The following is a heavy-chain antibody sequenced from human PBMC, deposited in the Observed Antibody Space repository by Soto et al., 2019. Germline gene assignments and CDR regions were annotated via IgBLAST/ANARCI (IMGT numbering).Heavy chain of an antibody. CDR1: GFTFSSYA. V-gene: IGHV3-30-3*01. CDR2: ISYDGSNK. J-gene: IGHJ4*02. Sequence: QVQLVESGGGVVQPGRSLRLSCAASGFTFSSYAMHWVRQAPGKGLEWVAVISYDGSNKYYADSVKGRFTISRDNSKNTLYLQMNSMRAEDTAVYDCARARPYYDFSRGVTIAYWGQGTLVTVSS. D-gene: IGHD3-3*01. CDR3: ARARPYYDFSRGVTIAY.